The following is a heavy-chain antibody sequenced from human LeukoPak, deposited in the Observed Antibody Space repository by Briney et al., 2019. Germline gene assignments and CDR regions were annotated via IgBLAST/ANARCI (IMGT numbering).Heavy chain of an antibody. Sequence: PSETLSLTCTVSGGSISSYYWSWIRQPPGKGLEWIGYIYHSGSTNYNPSLKSRVTISVDTSKNQFSLKLSSVTAADTAVYYCARGRIAVAGTKNYFDYWGQGTLVTVSS. CDR2: IYHSGST. V-gene: IGHV4-59*01. D-gene: IGHD6-19*01. CDR1: GGSISSYY. J-gene: IGHJ4*02. CDR3: ARGRIAVAGTKNYFDY.